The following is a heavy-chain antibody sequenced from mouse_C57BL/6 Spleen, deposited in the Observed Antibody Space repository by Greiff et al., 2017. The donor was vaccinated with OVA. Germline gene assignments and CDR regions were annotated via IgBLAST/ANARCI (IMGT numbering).Heavy chain of an antibody. CDR2: IDPSDSYT. CDR1: GYTFTSYW. V-gene: IGHV1-69*01. CDR3: ARMEYYAMDY. J-gene: IGHJ4*01. Sequence: QVQLQQPGAELVMPGASVKLSCKASGYTFTSYWMHWVKQRPGQGLEWIGEIDPSDSYTNYNQKFKGKSTLTVDKSSSTAYMQLSSLTSEDSAVYYCARMEYYAMDYWGQGTSVTVSS.